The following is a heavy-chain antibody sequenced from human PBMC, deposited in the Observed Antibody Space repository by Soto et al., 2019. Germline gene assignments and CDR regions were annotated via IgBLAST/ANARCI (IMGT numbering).Heavy chain of an antibody. D-gene: IGHD6-6*01. CDR2: IFHSGTT. V-gene: IGHV4-59*02. Sequence: EILCVTCALSVASVVGSCWSWVRQSPGKGQEWIGYIFHSGTTNYNPSLKSRVTISVDTSKHQFSLNLSSLTTADTAVYFCARGGNRYSSTSSGVGGFDYWGQGTLVTSPQ. CDR1: VASVVGSC. J-gene: IGHJ4*02. CDR3: ARGGNRYSSTSSGVGGFDY.